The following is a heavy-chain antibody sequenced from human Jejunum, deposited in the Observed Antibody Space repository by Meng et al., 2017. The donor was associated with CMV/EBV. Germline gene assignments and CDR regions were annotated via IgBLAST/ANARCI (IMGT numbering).Heavy chain of an antibody. J-gene: IGHJ6*02. D-gene: IGHD6-19*01. Sequence: MNWVRQAPGKGLEWVSTISAASITYYADSLKSRFTISRDDSKNTVYLQMNSLRAEDTAMYYCAKDLIGAVSGNFYYYYGMDLWGQGTTVTVSS. CDR2: ISAASIT. V-gene: IGHV3-23*01. CDR3: AKDLIGAVSGNFYYYYGMDL.